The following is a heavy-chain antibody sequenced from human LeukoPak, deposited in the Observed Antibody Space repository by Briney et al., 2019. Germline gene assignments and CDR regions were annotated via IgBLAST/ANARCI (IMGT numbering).Heavy chain of an antibody. Sequence: RGSLRFSCVASGFTFNIYGMAWVRQAPGKGLEWVAGISSDGSNKDYADSVKGRFTISRDNSKNTLYLQMNSLRSEDTAVYYCAKAAYCTSTSCHFSGYAQRPLDSWGQGTLVTVSS. CDR1: GFTFNIYG. CDR3: AKAAYCTSTSCHFSGYAQRPLDS. D-gene: IGHD2-2*01. CDR2: ISSDGSNK. J-gene: IGHJ4*02. V-gene: IGHV3-30*18.